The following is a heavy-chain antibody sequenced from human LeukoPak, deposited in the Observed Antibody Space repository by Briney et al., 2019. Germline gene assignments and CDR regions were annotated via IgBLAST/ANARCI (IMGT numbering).Heavy chain of an antibody. CDR3: AKDRRYSGSPNWFDP. J-gene: IGHJ5*02. CDR1: GFTFSNYA. CDR2: ISGSGYNA. Sequence: GXXRLSCAASGFTFSNYAMSWVRQAPGKGLEWVSVISGSGYNAYYAGSVKGRFTISRDNSKNMLYLQMNSLRAEDTAVYYCAKDRRYSGSPNWFDPWGQGTLVTVSS. D-gene: IGHD1-26*01. V-gene: IGHV3-23*01.